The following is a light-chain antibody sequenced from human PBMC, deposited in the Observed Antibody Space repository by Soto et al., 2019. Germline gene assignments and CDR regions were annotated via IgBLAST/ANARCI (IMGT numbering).Light chain of an antibody. Sequence: LSPGERAIFSCRTSQSIGSTLAWYQHKPGQAPRLLIYDASKRATGIPARFSGSGSGTDFTLTISSLEPEDFAVYFCQQRSKWPVTFGPGTTVDIK. CDR3: QQRSKWPVT. V-gene: IGKV3-11*01. CDR2: DAS. CDR1: QSIGST. J-gene: IGKJ3*01.